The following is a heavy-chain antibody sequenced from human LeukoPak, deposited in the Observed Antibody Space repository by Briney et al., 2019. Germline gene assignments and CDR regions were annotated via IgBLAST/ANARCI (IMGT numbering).Heavy chain of an antibody. Sequence: XGSLRLSCAASGFTFSSYAMSWVRQAPGKGLEWVSAISGSGGSTYYADSVKGRFTISRDNSKNTLYLQMNSLRAEDTAVYYCARDTLGYSSGWGGGMDVWGQGTTVTVS. J-gene: IGHJ6*02. D-gene: IGHD6-19*01. CDR2: ISGSGGST. CDR1: GFTFSSYA. V-gene: IGHV3-23*01. CDR3: ARDTLGYSSGWGGGMDV.